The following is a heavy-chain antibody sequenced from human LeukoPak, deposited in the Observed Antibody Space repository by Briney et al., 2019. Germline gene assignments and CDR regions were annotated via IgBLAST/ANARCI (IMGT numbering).Heavy chain of an antibody. Sequence: SETLSLTCAVYGGSFSGYYWSWIRQPPGKGLEWIGEINHSGSTNYNPSLKSRVTISVDTSKNQFSLKLSSVTAADTAVYYCARGGRGGRYYGSGSYPQSFDYWGQGTLVTVSS. CDR2: INHSGST. D-gene: IGHD3-10*01. V-gene: IGHV4-34*01. CDR1: GGSFSGYY. J-gene: IGHJ4*02. CDR3: ARGGRGGRYYGSGSYPQSFDY.